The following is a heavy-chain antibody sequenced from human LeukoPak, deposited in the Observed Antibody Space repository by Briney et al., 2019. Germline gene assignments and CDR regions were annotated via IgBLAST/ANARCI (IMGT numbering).Heavy chain of an antibody. Sequence: GGSLRLSCAASGFTFSNAWMSWVRQAPGKGLEWVAVISYDGSNKYYADSVKGRFTISRDNSKNTLYLQMNSLRAEDTAVYYCARDSGANTMVRGVTNYYMDVWGKGTTVTVSS. D-gene: IGHD3-10*01. V-gene: IGHV3-30*03. CDR1: GFTFSNAW. CDR3: ARDSGANTMVRGVTNYYMDV. CDR2: ISYDGSNK. J-gene: IGHJ6*03.